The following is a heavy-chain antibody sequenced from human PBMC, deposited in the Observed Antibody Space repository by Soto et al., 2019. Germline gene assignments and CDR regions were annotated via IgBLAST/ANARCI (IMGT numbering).Heavy chain of an antibody. D-gene: IGHD3-3*01. Sequence: PEGSLRLSCAASGFNFSSHSIHWVRQAPGKGLEWVAVISNDGIDMKYADSVKGRITMSRDNSKNTVFLQMNSLRPEDTAVYFCAKDLDGSGSQLYFYYVMDVWGQGTTVTVSS. CDR1: GFNFSSHS. J-gene: IGHJ6*02. CDR3: AKDLDGSGSQLYFYYVMDV. V-gene: IGHV3-30*18. CDR2: ISNDGIDM.